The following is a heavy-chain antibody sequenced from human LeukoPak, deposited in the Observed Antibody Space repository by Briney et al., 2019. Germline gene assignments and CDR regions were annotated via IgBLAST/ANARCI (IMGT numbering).Heavy chain of an antibody. CDR1: GGSISSSGYY. CDR3: VSHPYSSYXYHMDV. J-gene: IGHJ6*02. Sequence: SETLSLTCTVSGGSISSSGYYWGWIRQPPGKGLEWIGSVDYTGITSHSPSLKSRVTISVDTSKNQFSRKVSSVSAADAGVYYCVSHPYSSYXYHMDVWGRGTTVTVSS. V-gene: IGHV4-39*01. CDR2: VDYTGIT. D-gene: IGHD5-18*01.